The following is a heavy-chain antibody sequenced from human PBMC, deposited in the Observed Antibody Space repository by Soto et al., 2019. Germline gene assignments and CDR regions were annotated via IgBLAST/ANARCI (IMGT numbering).Heavy chain of an antibody. D-gene: IGHD3-3*01. CDR1: GFTFSSYW. Sequence: PGGSLRLSCAASGFTFSSYWMHWVRRAPGKGLVWVSRINSDGSSTSYADSVKGRFTISRDNAKNTLYLQMNSLRAEDTAVYYCARVDYLIFGVVPIGMDVWGQGTTVTVSS. V-gene: IGHV3-74*01. J-gene: IGHJ6*02. CDR2: INSDGSST. CDR3: ARVDYLIFGVVPIGMDV.